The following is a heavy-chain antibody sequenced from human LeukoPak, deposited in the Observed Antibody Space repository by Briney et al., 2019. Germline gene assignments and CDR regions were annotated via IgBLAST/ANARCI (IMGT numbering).Heavy chain of an antibody. CDR2: IYPGDSDT. V-gene: IGHV5-51*01. Sequence: GESLKISCKGSGYSFTSYWIGWVRQMPGKGLEGMGIIYPGDSDTRYSPSFQGQVTLSADKSISTAYLQWSSLKASDTAMYYCARSYCSSTSCSPNFDYWGQGTLVTVSS. CDR1: GYSFTSYW. J-gene: IGHJ4*02. D-gene: IGHD2-2*01. CDR3: ARSYCSSTSCSPNFDY.